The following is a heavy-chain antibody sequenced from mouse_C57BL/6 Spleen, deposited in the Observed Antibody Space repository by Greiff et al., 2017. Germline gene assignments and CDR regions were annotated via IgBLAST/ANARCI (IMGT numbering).Heavy chain of an antibody. CDR1: GYTFTSYW. V-gene: IGHV1-61*01. Sequence: VQLQQPGAELVRPGSSVKLSCKASGYTFTSYWMDWVKQRPGQGLEWIGNIYPSDSETHYNQKFKDKATLTVDKSSSTAYMQLSSLTSEDSAVYYCARGDGNYGGDFDYWGQGTTLTVSS. D-gene: IGHD2-1*01. CDR2: IYPSDSET. CDR3: ARGDGNYGGDFDY. J-gene: IGHJ2*01.